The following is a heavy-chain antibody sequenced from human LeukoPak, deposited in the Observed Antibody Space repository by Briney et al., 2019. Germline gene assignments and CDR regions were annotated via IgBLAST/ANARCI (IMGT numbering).Heavy chain of an antibody. CDR1: GDSVSSNSAA. CDR2: TYYRSKWYY. V-gene: IGHV6-1*01. Sequence: SQTLSLTCAISGDSVSSNSAAWTWIRQSPSRGLEWLGRTYYRSKWYYDYAVSVKSRIIINPDTSKNEFSLQLNSVTPEDTAVYXXXXXXXXXGCLGYFDYWGQGTLVTVSS. CDR3: XXXXXXXGCLGYFDY. J-gene: IGHJ4*02. D-gene: IGHD3-10*01.